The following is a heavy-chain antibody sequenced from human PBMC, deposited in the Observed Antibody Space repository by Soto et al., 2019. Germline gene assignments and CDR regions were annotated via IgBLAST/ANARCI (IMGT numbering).Heavy chain of an antibody. J-gene: IGHJ5*02. Sequence: SETLSHTCGVYGGSFRNYYWIWVRQPPGKGLEWIGEVNHSGEATYNPSLQSRVTISLDTSNHNFSLNMTSMTDADTAMYFCKRAERFPRSWFETWGQAPQVT. CDR1: GGSFRNYY. D-gene: IGHD3-10*01. V-gene: IGHV4-34*01. CDR3: KRAERFPRSWFET. CDR2: VNHSGEA.